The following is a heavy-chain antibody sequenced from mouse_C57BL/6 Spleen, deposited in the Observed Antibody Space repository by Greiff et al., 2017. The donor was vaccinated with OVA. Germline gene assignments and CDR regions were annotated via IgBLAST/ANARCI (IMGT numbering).Heavy chain of an antibody. CDR2: INPNNGGT. J-gene: IGHJ4*01. D-gene: IGHD2-3*01. V-gene: IGHV1-26*01. CDR1: GYTFTDYY. Sequence: EVQLQQSGPELVKPGASVKISCKASGYTFTDYYMNWVKQSHGKSLEWIGDINPNNGGTSYNQKFKGKATLTVDKSSSTAYMELRSLTSEDSAVYYCARGDLYDGYYGGIGMDYWGQGTSVTVSS. CDR3: ARGDLYDGYYGGIGMDY.